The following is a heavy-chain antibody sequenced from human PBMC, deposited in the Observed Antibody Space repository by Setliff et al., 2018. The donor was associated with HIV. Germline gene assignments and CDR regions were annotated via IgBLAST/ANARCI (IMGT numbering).Heavy chain of an antibody. CDR1: GGSMNSVSYS. CDR3: ARAKTIGVSAVFFDP. CDR2: IYVGGSV. D-gene: IGHD3-3*01. V-gene: IGHV4-61*09. Sequence: SETLSLTCTVSGGSMNSVSYSWTWLRQPAGKGPELIGHIYVGGSVIYNPSLASRVTISMVPSKNQFSLDLSSVTAADTAKYYCARAKTIGVSAVFFDPWGQGRPVTVSS. J-gene: IGHJ5*02.